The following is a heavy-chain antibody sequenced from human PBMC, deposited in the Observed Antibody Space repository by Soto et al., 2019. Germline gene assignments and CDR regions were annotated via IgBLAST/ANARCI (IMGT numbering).Heavy chain of an antibody. Sequence: SVKVSCKASGGTFSSYAISWVRQAPGQGLEWMGGIIPIFGTANYAQKFQGRVTITADESTSTAYMELSSLRSGDTAVYYCAAPRYTRPESVRVKWDAFDIWGQGTMVTVSS. CDR2: IIPIFGTA. V-gene: IGHV1-69*13. D-gene: IGHD3-10*01. CDR3: AAPRYTRPESVRVKWDAFDI. J-gene: IGHJ3*02. CDR1: GGTFSSYA.